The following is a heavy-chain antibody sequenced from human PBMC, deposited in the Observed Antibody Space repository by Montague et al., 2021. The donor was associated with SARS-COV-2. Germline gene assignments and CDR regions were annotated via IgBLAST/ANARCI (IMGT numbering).Heavy chain of an antibody. Sequence: SLRLSCAASGFTFSSYAMSWVRQAPGKGLEWVSAISGSGGSTYYADPVKGRFTISRDNSKNTLYLQMNSLRAEDTAVYYCARYGSGSFLAIRDYYYYGMDVWGQGTTVTVSS. J-gene: IGHJ6*02. D-gene: IGHD3-10*01. CDR3: ARYGSGSFLAIRDYYYYGMDV. CDR2: ISGSGGST. CDR1: GFTFSSYA. V-gene: IGHV3-23*01.